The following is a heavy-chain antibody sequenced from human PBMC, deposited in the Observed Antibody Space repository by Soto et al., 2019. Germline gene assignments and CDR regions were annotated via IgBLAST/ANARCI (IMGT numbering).Heavy chain of an antibody. J-gene: IGHJ6*02. CDR2: IYPGDSDT. CDR1: GYSFTTYW. CDR3: ARQLTNYYGSGSYSYYYGMDV. Sequence: GESLQISCKGSGYSFTTYWIGWVRQMPVKGLKWMGIIYPGDSDTRYSPSFQGQVTISADKSISTAYLQWSSLKASDTAMYYCARQLTNYYGSGSYSYYYGMDVWGQGTTVTVSS. V-gene: IGHV5-51*01. D-gene: IGHD3-10*01.